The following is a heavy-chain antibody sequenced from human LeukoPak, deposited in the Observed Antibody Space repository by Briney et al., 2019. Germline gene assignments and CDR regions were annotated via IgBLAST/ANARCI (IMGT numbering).Heavy chain of an antibody. Sequence: GGSLRLSCAASGFXFSNYEINWVRQAPGKGLEWVSYISRSGSTIYYADSVKGRFTISRDNVKNSLYLQMNSLRAEDTAVYYCAREAAYYFDYWGQGTLVTVSS. CDR2: ISRSGSTI. CDR1: GFXFSNYE. CDR3: AREAAYYFDY. V-gene: IGHV3-48*03. J-gene: IGHJ4*02.